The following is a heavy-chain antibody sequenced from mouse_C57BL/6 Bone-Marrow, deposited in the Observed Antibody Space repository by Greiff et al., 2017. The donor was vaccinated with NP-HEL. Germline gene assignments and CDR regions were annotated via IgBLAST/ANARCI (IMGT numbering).Heavy chain of an antibody. J-gene: IGHJ2*01. CDR1: GYTFTSYW. V-gene: IGHV1-72*01. Sequence: VQLQQPGAELVKPGASVKLSCKASGYTFTSYWMHWVKQRPGRGLEWIGRIDPNSGGTKYNEKFKSKATLTVDKPSSTAYMQLSSLTSEDSAVYYWARKKISSLTGFDYWGQGTTLTVSS. D-gene: IGHD4-1*01. CDR3: ARKKISSLTGFDY. CDR2: IDPNSGGT.